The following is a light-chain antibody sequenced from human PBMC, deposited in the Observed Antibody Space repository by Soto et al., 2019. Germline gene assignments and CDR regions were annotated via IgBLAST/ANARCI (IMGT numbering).Light chain of an antibody. J-gene: IGLJ1*01. CDR2: EVT. V-gene: IGLV2-14*01. CDR1: SSDVGGHNY. CDR3: SSYSSSGTLFV. Sequence: QSALTQPASVSGSPGQSITVSCTGTSSDVGGHNYVSWFQQHPAQAPKLLIYEVTTRPSGVSTRFSGSKSGNTASLTISGLQAEDEADYHCSSYSSSGTLFVFGTGTKVTVL.